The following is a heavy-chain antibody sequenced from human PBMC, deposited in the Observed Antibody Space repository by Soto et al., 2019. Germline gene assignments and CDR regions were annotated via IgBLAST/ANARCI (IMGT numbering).Heavy chain of an antibody. J-gene: IGHJ4*02. CDR1: AGSISSNY. D-gene: IGHD6-19*01. CDR2: IHHSGGT. Sequence: QVQLQESGPGLVRPSETLSLTCTVSAGSISSNYWNWIRQAPGKGLEWIGHIHHSGGTNYNPSLTSRGAISLDTSKNQLSRKLSSVTAADKSVYYCALGAGWTTDYWGQGTLVTVSS. V-gene: IGHV4-59*01. CDR3: ALGAGWTTDY.